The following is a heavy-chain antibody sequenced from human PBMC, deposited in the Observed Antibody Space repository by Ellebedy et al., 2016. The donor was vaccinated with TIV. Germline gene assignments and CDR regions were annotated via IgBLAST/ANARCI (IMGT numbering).Heavy chain of an antibody. Sequence: AASVKVSCKASGYTFTGYYMHWVRQAPGQGLERMGWINPYSGGTNYAQNFQGRVTMTRDTSISTAYMELSRLRSDDTAVYYCARVWGTSKTFDPWGQGTLVTVSS. CDR1: GYTFTGYY. J-gene: IGHJ5*02. CDR3: ARVWGTSKTFDP. D-gene: IGHD1-14*01. V-gene: IGHV1-2*02. CDR2: INPYSGGT.